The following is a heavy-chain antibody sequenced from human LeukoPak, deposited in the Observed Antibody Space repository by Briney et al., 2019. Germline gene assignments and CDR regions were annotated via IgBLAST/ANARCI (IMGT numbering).Heavy chain of an antibody. D-gene: IGHD5-24*01. CDR1: GGSISSYY. V-gene: IGHV4-59*01. CDR3: ARAERWLQLIDY. J-gene: IGHJ4*02. CDR2: IYYGGST. Sequence: SETLSLTCTVSGGSISSYYWSWIRQPPGKGLEWIGYIYYGGSTNYNPSLKSRVTISVDTSKNQFSLKLSSVTAADTAVYYCARAERWLQLIDYWGQGTLVTVSS.